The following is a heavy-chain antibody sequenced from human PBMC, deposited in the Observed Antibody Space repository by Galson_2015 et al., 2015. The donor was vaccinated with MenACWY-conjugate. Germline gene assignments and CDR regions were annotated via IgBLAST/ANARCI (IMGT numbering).Heavy chain of an antibody. V-gene: IGHV3-23*01. CDR3: AKGANYYDSSGKRYDAFDI. J-gene: IGHJ3*02. Sequence: SGGDIDYADSVKGRFTISRDNSKNPVYLQMNSLRAEDTAVYHCAKGANYYDSSGKRYDAFDIWGQGTMVTVSS. D-gene: IGHD3-22*01. CDR2: SGGDI.